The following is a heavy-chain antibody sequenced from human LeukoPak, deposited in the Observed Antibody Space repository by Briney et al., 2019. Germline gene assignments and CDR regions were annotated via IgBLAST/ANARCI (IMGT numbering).Heavy chain of an antibody. D-gene: IGHD2-2*02. Sequence: SSETLSLTYAVSVGSINSGNWWSWVRQSPGKGLEWIGEIYHNGTPNYNPSLKSRVTISADTFKSHFSLKMTSVTAADTAVYYCATAPILRGEGGEHYKYGMDVWGQGTTVIVSS. J-gene: IGHJ6*02. CDR2: IYHNGTP. V-gene: IGHV4-4*02. CDR1: VGSINSGNW. CDR3: ATAPILRGEGGEHYKYGMDV.